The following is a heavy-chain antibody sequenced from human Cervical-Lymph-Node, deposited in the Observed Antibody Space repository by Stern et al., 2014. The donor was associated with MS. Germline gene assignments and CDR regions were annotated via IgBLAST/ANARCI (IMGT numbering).Heavy chain of an antibody. CDR2: IFSNDEK. D-gene: IGHD3-22*01. J-gene: IGHJ4*02. V-gene: IGHV2-26*01. Sequence: QITLKESGPVLVKPTETLTLTCTVSGFSLSNARMGVSWIRQPPGKALEWLAPIFSNDEKSYSTSLKSRLTISKDTSKSQVVLTMTNMDPVDTATYYCARIEPPRFYDSSGYYYAYWGQGTLVTVSS. CDR3: ARIEPPRFYDSSGYYYAY. CDR1: GFSLSNARMG.